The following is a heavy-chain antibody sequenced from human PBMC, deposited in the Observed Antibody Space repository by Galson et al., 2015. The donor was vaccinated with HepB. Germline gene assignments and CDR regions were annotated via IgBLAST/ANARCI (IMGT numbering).Heavy chain of an antibody. V-gene: IGHV3-43*01. CDR1: GFTFHDYT. J-gene: IGHJ4*02. D-gene: IGHD1-1*01. CDR3: AKDMGHLERPPDY. CDR2: ISWDGNTT. Sequence: SLRLSCAASGFTFHDYTMHWVRKPPGEGLEWVSLISWDGNTTYYADSVKGRFTVSRDNSKKSLFLQMNSLRVEDTALYYCAKDMGHLERPPDYWGQGTLLTAAS.